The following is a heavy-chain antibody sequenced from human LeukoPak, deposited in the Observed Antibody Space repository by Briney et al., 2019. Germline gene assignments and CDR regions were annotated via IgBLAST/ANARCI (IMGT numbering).Heavy chain of an antibody. CDR2: INHSGST. CDR1: GGSFSGYY. V-gene: IGHV4-34*01. D-gene: IGHD5-12*01. Sequence: SETLSLTCAVYGGSFSGYYWSWIRQPPGKGLEWIGEINHSGSTNYNPSLKSRVTISVDTSKNQFSLKLSSVTAADTAVYYCARRQRGYSGYGRYYYMDVWGKGTTVTISS. J-gene: IGHJ6*03. CDR3: ARRQRGYSGYGRYYYMDV.